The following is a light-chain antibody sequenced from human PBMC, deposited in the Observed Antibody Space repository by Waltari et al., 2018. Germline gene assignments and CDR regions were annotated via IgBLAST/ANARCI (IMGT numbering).Light chain of an antibody. J-gene: IGKJ1*01. V-gene: IGKV4-1*01. CDR2: WAS. CDR1: QSVLYSSNNKNY. Sequence: DIVMTQSPDSLAVSLGERATINCKSSQSVLYSSNNKNYLAWYQQKPGQPPKLLIYWASTRESGVPDRFSGSGSGTDFTLTISSLQAEDVAVYYCQQYHSTPWAFDQGP. CDR3: QQYHSTPWA.